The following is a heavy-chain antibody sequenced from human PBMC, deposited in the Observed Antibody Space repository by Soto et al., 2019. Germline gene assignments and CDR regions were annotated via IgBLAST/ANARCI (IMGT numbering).Heavy chain of an antibody. J-gene: IGHJ6*02. V-gene: IGHV1-69*13. CDR3: ARFSGYSYGYVGYYGMDV. CDR1: GGTFSSYA. D-gene: IGHD5-18*01. CDR2: IIPIFGTA. Sequence: SVKVSCKASGGTFSSYAISWVRQAPGQGLEWMGGIIPIFGTANYAQKFQGRVTITADESTSTAYMELSSLRSEDSAVYYCARFSGYSYGYVGYYGMDVWGQGTTVTVSS.